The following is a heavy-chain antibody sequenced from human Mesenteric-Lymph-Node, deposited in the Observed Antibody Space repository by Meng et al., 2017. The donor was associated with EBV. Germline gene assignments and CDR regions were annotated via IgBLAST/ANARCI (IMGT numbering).Heavy chain of an antibody. CDR1: GGSFSGYY. D-gene: IGHD3-22*01. V-gene: IGHV4-34*01. J-gene: IGHJ4*02. Sequence: QVQPQPWGAGLLKPSETLSLTCAVYGGSFSGYYWSWIRQPPGKGLEWIGEINHSGSTNYNPSLKSRVTISVDTSKNQFSLKLSSVTAADTAVYYCARYSASSGYYNDWGQGTLVTVSS. CDR2: INHSGST. CDR3: ARYSASSGYYND.